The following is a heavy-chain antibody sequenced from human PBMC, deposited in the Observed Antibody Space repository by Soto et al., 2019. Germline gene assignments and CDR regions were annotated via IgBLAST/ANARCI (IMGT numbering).Heavy chain of an antibody. J-gene: IGHJ6*02. V-gene: IGHV3-21*01. D-gene: IGHD1-7*01. Sequence: EVQLVESGGGLVKPGGSLRLSCAASGFTFSSYSMNWVRQAPGKGLEWVSSISSSSSYIYYADSVKGRFTISRDNAKNSLYLQMNSLRAEDTAVYYCARISYNWNYGDYGMDVWGQGTTVTVSS. CDR1: GFTFSSYS. CDR2: ISSSSSYI. CDR3: ARISYNWNYGDYGMDV.